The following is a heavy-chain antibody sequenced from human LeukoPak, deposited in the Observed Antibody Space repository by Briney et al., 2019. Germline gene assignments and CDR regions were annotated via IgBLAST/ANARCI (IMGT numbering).Heavy chain of an antibody. J-gene: IGHJ4*02. CDR2: IIPIFGTA. V-gene: IGHV1-69*05. CDR1: GGTFSSYA. Sequence: SVKVSCKASGGTFSSYAISWVRQAPGQGLEWMGRIIPIFGTANYAQKFQGRVTITTDESTSTAYMELSSPRSEDTAVYYCASGPLYGGYDDWGQGTLVTVSS. D-gene: IGHD5-12*01. CDR3: ASGPLYGGYDD.